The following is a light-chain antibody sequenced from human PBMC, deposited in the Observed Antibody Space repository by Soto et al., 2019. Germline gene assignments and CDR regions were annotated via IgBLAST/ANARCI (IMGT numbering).Light chain of an antibody. J-gene: IGKJ1*01. CDR1: QSVSSTN. CDR2: GAS. Sequence: EIVLTQSPGTLSLSPGERATLSCRASQSVSSTNLAWYQHKPGQAPRLLIYGASTRATGIPDRYSDSGSGTDFTLTISRLEPEDFAVYYCQQYSRSLGTFGEGTKVDIK. CDR3: QQYSRSLGT. V-gene: IGKV3-20*01.